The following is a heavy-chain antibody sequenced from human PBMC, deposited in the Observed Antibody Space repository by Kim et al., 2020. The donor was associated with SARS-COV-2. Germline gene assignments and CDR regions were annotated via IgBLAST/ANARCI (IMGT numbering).Heavy chain of an antibody. CDR2: IGTAGDT. Sequence: GGSLRLSCAASGFTFSSYDMHWVRQATGKGLEWVSAIGTAGDTYYPGSVKGRFTISRENAKNSLYLQMNSLRAGDTAVYYCARWAVWRYFDWPPIRTGYYYYYGMDVWGQGTTVTVSS. J-gene: IGHJ6*02. CDR1: GFTFSSYD. V-gene: IGHV3-13*01. D-gene: IGHD3-9*01. CDR3: ARWAVWRYFDWPPIRTGYYYYYGMDV.